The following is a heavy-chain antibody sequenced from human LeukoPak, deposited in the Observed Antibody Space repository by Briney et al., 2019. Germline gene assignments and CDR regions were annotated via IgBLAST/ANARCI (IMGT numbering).Heavy chain of an antibody. J-gene: IGHJ4*02. Sequence: GGSLRLSCAASGFTFSTYWMHWVRQGPGKGLVWVSRINADGSTTTYADSVKGRFTISRDNSKNTLYLQMNSLRAEDTAVYYCAKDYSPPSYSNWGQGTLVTVSS. CDR3: AKDYSPPSYSN. CDR2: INADGSTT. D-gene: IGHD4-11*01. V-gene: IGHV3-74*01. CDR1: GFTFSTYW.